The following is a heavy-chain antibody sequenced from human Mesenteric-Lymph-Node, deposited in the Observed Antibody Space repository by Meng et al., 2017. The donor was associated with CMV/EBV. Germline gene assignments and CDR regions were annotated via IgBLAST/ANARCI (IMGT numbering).Heavy chain of an antibody. Sequence: GESLKISCAASGFTFSSYGMHWVRQAPGKGLEWVAVIWYDGSNKYYADSVKGRFTISRDNSKNTLYLQMNSLRAEDTAVYYCAREDRVNSNDYWDQGSLVTVSS. CDR3: AREDRVNSNDY. CDR1: GFTFSSYG. CDR2: IWYDGSNK. V-gene: IGHV3-33*01. J-gene: IGHJ4*02. D-gene: IGHD2/OR15-2a*01.